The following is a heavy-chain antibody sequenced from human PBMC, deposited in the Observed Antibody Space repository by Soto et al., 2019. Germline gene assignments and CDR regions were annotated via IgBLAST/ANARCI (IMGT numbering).Heavy chain of an antibody. CDR2: ISYDGSNK. CDR3: ARDKRDLRFLEWSSYFDY. V-gene: IGHV3-30-3*01. CDR1: GFTFSSYA. D-gene: IGHD3-3*01. J-gene: IGHJ4*02. Sequence: QVQLVESGGGVVQPGRSLRLSCAASGFTFSSYAMRWVRQAPGKGLEWVAVISYDGSNKYYADSVKGRFTISGDNSKNPLYLQMNSLRAEDTAVYYCARDKRDLRFLEWSSYFDYWGQGTLVTVSS.